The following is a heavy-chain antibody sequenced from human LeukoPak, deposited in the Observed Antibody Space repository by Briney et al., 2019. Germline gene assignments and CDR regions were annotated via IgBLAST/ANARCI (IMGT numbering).Heavy chain of an antibody. D-gene: IGHD3-16*01. CDR3: ARRGTYYYYYMDV. J-gene: IGHJ6*03. CDR2: INPNSGGT. Sequence: VASVKVSCKTSGYTFTGYYMHWVRQAPGQGLEWMGWINPNSGGTNYAQKFQGRVTMTRDTSISTAYMELSRLRSDDAAVYYCARRGTYYYYYMDVWGKGTTVTVSS. V-gene: IGHV1-2*02. CDR1: GYTFTGYY.